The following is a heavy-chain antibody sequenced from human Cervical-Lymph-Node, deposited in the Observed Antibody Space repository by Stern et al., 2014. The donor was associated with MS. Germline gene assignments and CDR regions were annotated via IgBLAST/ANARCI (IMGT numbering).Heavy chain of an antibody. CDR3: VKDPDPVGGYYFDS. V-gene: IGHV3-9*01. CDR1: GFSFDDHA. D-gene: IGHD6-19*01. Sequence: QLVESGGGLVQPGRSLRLSCVGSGFSFDDHAMHWVLQAPGKGLECVSGITWNSGVIVYADSVKGRFTISRDNTKNSLYLQMNSLTEDDTALYYCVKDPDPVGGYYFDSWGQGTLVTVSS. J-gene: IGHJ4*02. CDR2: ITWNSGVI.